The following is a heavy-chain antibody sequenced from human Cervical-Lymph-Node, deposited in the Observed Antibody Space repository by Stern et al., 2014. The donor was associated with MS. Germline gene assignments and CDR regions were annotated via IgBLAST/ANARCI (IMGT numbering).Heavy chain of an antibody. V-gene: IGHV2-5*02. D-gene: IGHD2-15*01. J-gene: IGHJ4*02. CDR2: ISWDDDK. Sequence: QINLKESGPTLLKPTQTLTLTCTLSGLSVSTDGVGVGWIRQPPGKALEWLTIISWDDDKRYNPSLKSRLTITKDTAKNQVVLTMTNMDPVDTGTYYCAHSLRRRNCSGGRCYYFDYWGQGTLVTVSS. CDR3: AHSLRRRNCSGGRCYYFDY. CDR1: GLSVSTDGVG.